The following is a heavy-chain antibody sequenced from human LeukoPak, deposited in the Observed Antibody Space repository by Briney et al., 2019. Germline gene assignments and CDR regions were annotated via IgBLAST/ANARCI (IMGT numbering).Heavy chain of an antibody. CDR1: GFSFNGYA. Sequence: GGSLRLSCAGSGFSFNGYAMSWVRQAPGKGLEWVSAISGSGGSTYYADSVKGRFTISRDNFKNTLYLQMNSLRAEDTAVYYCAKALLRGYSYGGEPDYWGQGTLVTVSS. V-gene: IGHV3-23*01. J-gene: IGHJ4*02. CDR2: ISGSGGST. CDR3: AKALLRGYSYGGEPDY. D-gene: IGHD5-18*01.